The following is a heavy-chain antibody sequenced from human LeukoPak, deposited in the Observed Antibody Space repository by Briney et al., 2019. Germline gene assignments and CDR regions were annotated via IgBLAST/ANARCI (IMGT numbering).Heavy chain of an antibody. V-gene: IGHV5-51*01. CDR2: ISPGDHDT. Sequence: GESLKVSCKGSGYIFTTYWIGWVRQMPGKGLEWLGIISPGDHDTKYSPSFQGQVTISADTSISTAYLQWSSLKASDTAMYYCARGPGAVGTVDFDYWGQGTLVTVSS. CDR1: GYIFTTYW. J-gene: IGHJ4*02. CDR3: ARGPGAVGTVDFDY. D-gene: IGHD3/OR15-3a*01.